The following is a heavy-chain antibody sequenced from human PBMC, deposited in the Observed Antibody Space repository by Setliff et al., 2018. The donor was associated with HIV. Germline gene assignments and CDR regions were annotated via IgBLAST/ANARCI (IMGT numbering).Heavy chain of an antibody. CDR1: GFTFIDYA. CDR2: ISSTTTTI. Sequence: GGSLRLSCAASGFTFIDYALNWVRQAPGKGLEWVSSISSTTTTIYYADSVKGRFTISRDNSKNALYLQMNSLRAEDTAVYYCAKDGHDQDHYYHMDVWGKGTTVTVSS. D-gene: IGHD1-1*01. V-gene: IGHV3-48*01. CDR3: AKDGHDQDHYYHMDV. J-gene: IGHJ6*03.